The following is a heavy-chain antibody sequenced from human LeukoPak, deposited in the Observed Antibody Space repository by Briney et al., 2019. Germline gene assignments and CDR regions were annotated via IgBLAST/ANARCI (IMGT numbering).Heavy chain of an antibody. D-gene: IGHD6-19*01. Sequence: GGSLRLSCAASGFTFDDYAMHWVRQAPGKGLEWVSGISWNSGSIGYADSVKGRFTISRDNAKNSLYLQMNSLRAEDTALYYCAKVHAVADYSDYWGQGTLVTVSS. V-gene: IGHV3-9*01. CDR3: AKVHAVADYSDY. CDR1: GFTFDDYA. CDR2: ISWNSGSI. J-gene: IGHJ4*02.